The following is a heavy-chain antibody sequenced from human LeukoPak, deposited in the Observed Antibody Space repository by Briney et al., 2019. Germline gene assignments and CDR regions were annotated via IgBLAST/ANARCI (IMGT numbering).Heavy chain of an antibody. J-gene: IGHJ4*02. CDR1: GYTFTGYY. CDR3: AGFDYGDYGGDY. CDR2: INPNSGGT. Sequence: ASVKVSCKASGYTFTGYYMHWVRQAPGQGLEWMGWINPNSGGTNYAQKFQGRVTMTRDTSISTAYMELSRLRSDDTAVYYCAGFDYGDYGGDYWGQGTLVTVSS. D-gene: IGHD4-17*01. V-gene: IGHV1-2*02.